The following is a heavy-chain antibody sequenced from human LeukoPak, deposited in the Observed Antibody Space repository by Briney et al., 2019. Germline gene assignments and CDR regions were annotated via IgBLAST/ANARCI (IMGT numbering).Heavy chain of an antibody. J-gene: IGHJ4*02. CDR1: GFTSSSYA. CDR2: ISGSGGST. CDR3: ARDRSEYSSSSASDY. Sequence: GGSLRLSCAASGFTSSSYAMSWVRQSPGKGLEWVSGISGSGGSTYYADSVKGRFTISRDNSKNTLYLQMNSLRAEDTAVYYCARDRSEYSSSSASDYWGQGTLVTVSS. V-gene: IGHV3-23*01. D-gene: IGHD6-6*01.